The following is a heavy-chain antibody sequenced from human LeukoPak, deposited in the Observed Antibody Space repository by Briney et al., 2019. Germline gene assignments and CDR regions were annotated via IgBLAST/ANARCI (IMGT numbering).Heavy chain of an antibody. V-gene: IGHV4-61*09. CDR1: GGSVSTGSYY. CDR2: IHTSGTM. D-gene: IGHD3-22*01. CDR3: ARGILRDYYDSSGFYHRGGVGY. Sequence: SETLSLTCTVSGGSVSTGSYYWSWIRQPAGRGLEWIGHIHTSGTMNYNASLKSRVRISVETSKNQFSLRLSSVTAADTAVYFCARGILRDYYDSSGFYHRGGVGYWGQGTLVTVSS. J-gene: IGHJ4*02.